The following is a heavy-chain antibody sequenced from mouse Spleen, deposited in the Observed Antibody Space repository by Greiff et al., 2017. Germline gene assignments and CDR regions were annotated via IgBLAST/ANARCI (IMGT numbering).Heavy chain of an antibody. CDR2: INPNYGTT. D-gene: IGHD2-3*01. CDR1: GYSFTDYN. V-gene: IGHV1-39*01. CDR3: ARIGDLGWLPSWFAY. J-gene: IGHJ3*01. Sequence: EGQLQQSGPELVKPGASVKISCKASGYSFTDYNMNWVKQSNGKSLEWIGVINPNYGTTSYNQKFKGKATLTVDQSSSTAYMQLNSLTSEDSAVYYCARIGDLGWLPSWFAYWGQGTLVTVSA.